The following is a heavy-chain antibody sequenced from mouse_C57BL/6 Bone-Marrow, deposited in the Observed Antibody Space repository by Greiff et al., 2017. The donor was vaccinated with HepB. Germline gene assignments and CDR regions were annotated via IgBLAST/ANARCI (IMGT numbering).Heavy chain of an antibody. J-gene: IGHJ1*03. Sequence: EVQLQQSGPELVKPGASVKISCKASGYTFTDYYMNWVKQSHGKSLEWIGDINPNNGGTSYNQKFKGKATLTVDKSSSTAYMELRSLTSEDSAVYYCARWIYWYFDVWGTGTTVTVSS. CDR2: INPNNGGT. CDR1: GYTFTDYY. CDR3: ARWIYWYFDV. V-gene: IGHV1-26*01.